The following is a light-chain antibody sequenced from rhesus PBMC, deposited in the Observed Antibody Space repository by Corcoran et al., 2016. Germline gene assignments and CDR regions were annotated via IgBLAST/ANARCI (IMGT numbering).Light chain of an antibody. J-gene: IGKJ1*01. CDR2: YAS. CDR1: QDISSW. CDR3: QQYSNWVT. Sequence: IQMTQSPSSLSASVGDKVTITCHARQDISSWFAWYQPKPGKAPKPLIYYASTFPSGVPSRFSGSSSGTDYTLTSSSLEPEDLGVYYCQQYSNWVTFGQGTKGEIK. V-gene: IGKV1-19*01.